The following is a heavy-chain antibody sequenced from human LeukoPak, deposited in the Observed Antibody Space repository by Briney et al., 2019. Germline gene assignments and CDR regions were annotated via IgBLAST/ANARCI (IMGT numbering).Heavy chain of an antibody. D-gene: IGHD3-16*01. V-gene: IGHV4-30-4*08. Sequence: SETLSLTCTVSGGSISSGDYYWSWIRQPPGKGLEWIGYIYYSGSTYYNPSLKSRVTISVDTSKNQFSLKLSSVTAADTAVYYCARYYDVWGGDYSDYWGQGTLVTVSS. CDR2: IYYSGST. CDR1: GGSISSGDYY. J-gene: IGHJ4*02. CDR3: ARYYDVWGGDYSDY.